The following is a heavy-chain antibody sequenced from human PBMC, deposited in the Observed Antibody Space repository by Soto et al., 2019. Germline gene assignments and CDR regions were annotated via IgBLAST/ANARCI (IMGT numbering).Heavy chain of an antibody. CDR3: ARGYCSGGSCYSQFDNWFDP. J-gene: IGHJ5*02. CDR2: ISSSSSYI. V-gene: IGHV3-21*01. D-gene: IGHD2-15*01. CDR1: GFTFSSYS. Sequence: GGSLRLSCAASGFTFSSYSMNWVRQAPGKGLEWVSSISSSSSYIYYADSVKGRFTISRDNAKNSLYLQMNSLRAEDTAVYYCARGYCSGGSCYSQFDNWFDPWGQGTLVTVSS.